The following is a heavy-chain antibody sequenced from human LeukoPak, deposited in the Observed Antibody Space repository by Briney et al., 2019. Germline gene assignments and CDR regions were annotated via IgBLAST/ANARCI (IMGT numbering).Heavy chain of an antibody. V-gene: IGHV4-39*01. CDR2: IYYSGST. J-gene: IGHJ4*02. CDR1: GGSISSYY. CDR3: ARHAVVRGVIFGVINYFDY. Sequence: SETLSLTCTVSGGSISSYYWGWIRQPPGKGLEWIGSIYYSGSTYYNPSLKSRVTISVDTSKNQFSLKLSSVTAADTAVYYCARHAVVRGVIFGVINYFDYWGQGTLVTVSS. D-gene: IGHD3-10*01.